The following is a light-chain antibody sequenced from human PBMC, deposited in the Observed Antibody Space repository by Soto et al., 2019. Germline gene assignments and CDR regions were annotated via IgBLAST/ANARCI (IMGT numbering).Light chain of an antibody. CDR3: CSLTTSHTYV. CDR1: SSDIGHYDY. Sequence: QSVLTQPASVSGSPGQSISISCTGTSSDIGHYDYVSWYQQHPGKAPKLMIYHVTYRPSGVSNRYSGSTSGNSASLTISGLQADDEADYYCCSLTTSHTYVFGSGTKLTVL. V-gene: IGLV2-14*03. J-gene: IGLJ1*01. CDR2: HVT.